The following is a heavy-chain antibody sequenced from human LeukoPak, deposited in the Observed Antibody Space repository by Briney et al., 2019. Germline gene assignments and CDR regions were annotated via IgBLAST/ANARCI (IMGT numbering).Heavy chain of an antibody. V-gene: IGHV4-30-4*08. J-gene: IGHJ4*02. Sequence: SETLSLTCTVSGGSISSGDYYWSWIRQPPGKGLEWIGYIYYSGSTYYNPSLKSRVTISVDTSKNQFSLKLSSVTAADTAVYYCARVPTYYYDSSGYYLVYWGQGTLVTVSS. CDR3: ARVPTYYYDSSGYYLVY. D-gene: IGHD3-22*01. CDR1: GGSISSGDYY. CDR2: IYYSGST.